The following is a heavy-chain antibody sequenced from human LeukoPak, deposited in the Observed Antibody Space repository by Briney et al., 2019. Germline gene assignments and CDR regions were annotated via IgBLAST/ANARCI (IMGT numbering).Heavy chain of an antibody. CDR1: RFTVSSNY. Sequence: GGSLRRSCAASRFTVSSNYMTWVRQAPGKGLEWVSVIYSGGGTYHADSVKGRFTMSRDNSKNTLYLQMNSLRAEDTAVYYCARGGREGFDYWGQGTLVTVSS. D-gene: IGHD3-16*01. CDR2: IYSGGGT. V-gene: IGHV3-66*01. J-gene: IGHJ4*02. CDR3: ARGGREGFDY.